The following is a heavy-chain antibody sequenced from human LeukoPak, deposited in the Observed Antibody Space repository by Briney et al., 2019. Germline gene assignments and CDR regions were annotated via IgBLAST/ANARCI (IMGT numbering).Heavy chain of an antibody. Sequence: SETLSLTCTVFGGSISSGDYYWSWIRQPPGKGLEWIGYIYYSGSTYYNPSLKSRVTISVDTSKNQFSLKLSSVTAADTAVYYCARDGRRYSNYVRDYWGQGTLVTVSS. CDR2: IYYSGST. J-gene: IGHJ4*02. V-gene: IGHV4-30-4*08. D-gene: IGHD4-11*01. CDR1: GGSISSGDYY. CDR3: ARDGRRYSNYVRDY.